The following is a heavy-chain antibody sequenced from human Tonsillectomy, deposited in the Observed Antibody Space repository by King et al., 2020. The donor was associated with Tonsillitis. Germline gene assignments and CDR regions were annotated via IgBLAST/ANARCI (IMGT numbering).Heavy chain of an antibody. J-gene: IGHJ4*02. CDR3: TSLGDDTVTTFNY. CDR2: IRRKVNSYAT. Sequence: VQLVESGGGLVQPGGSLKLPCTASGFTFSGAAMHWVRQASGRGLEWVGRIRRKVNSYATEYAASVEGRFTVSRDDSNNMAYLQMNSLKTEDTAVYYCTSLGDDTVTTFNYWGQETLVTVSS. D-gene: IGHD4-11*01. V-gene: IGHV3-73*02. CDR1: GFTFSGAA.